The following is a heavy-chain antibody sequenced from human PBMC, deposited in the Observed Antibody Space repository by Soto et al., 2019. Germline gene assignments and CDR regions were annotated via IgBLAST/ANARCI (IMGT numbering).Heavy chain of an antibody. V-gene: IGHV3-23*01. CDR1: TFSGYA. Sequence: TFSGYAMSWVRQAPGKGLEWVSTIGATGINSYYPDSVKGRFTISRDNSKNTVHLQMNSLRAEDTAVYYCAKRAVVGAARYFDYWGLGTLVTVSS. CDR3: AKRAVVGAARYFDY. J-gene: IGHJ4*02. CDR2: IGATGINS. D-gene: IGHD2-15*01.